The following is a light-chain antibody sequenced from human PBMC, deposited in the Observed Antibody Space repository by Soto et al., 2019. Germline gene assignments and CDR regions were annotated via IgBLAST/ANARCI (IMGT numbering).Light chain of an antibody. CDR2: DVT. J-gene: IGLJ1*01. V-gene: IGLV2-14*01. CDR1: SSDVGGYNY. CDR3: SSYTSSTSFY. Sequence: QSVLTQPASVSGSPGQSITISCTGTSSDVGGYNYVSWYQQHPGKAPKLMIYDVTNRPSGVSNRFSGSKSGNTASLTISGLQAEDEADYYCSSYTSSTSFYFGTGTKLTV.